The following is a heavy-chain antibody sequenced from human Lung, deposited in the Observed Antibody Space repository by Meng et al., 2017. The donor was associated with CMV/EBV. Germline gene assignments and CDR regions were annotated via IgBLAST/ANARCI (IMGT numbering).Heavy chain of an antibody. V-gene: IGHV4-61*01. J-gene: IGHJ4*02. CDR2: VHYSGST. Sequence: LXCTVSGGSVSSGSYYWSWIRQPPGKGLEWIGYVHYSGSTNYNPSLKSRVTISLDTSKNQFSLRLSSVTAADTAVYFCARFLDSWFYFDSWGQGPPVTVSS. CDR3: ARFLDSWFYFDS. CDR1: GGSVSSGSYY. D-gene: IGHD6-13*01.